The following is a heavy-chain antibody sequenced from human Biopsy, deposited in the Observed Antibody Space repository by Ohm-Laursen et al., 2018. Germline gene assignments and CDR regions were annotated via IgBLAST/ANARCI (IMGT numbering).Heavy chain of an antibody. CDR3: ANSIVPIYYDVTGEGAFDV. CDR2: TSYDGNKK. D-gene: IGHD3-16*01. Sequence: SLRLSCAASAFNFSIYGMHWVRQAPGKGLAWVAVTSYDGNKKYFADSVKGRFTISRDNSKSTLYLQMNSLRAEDTAVYYCANSIVPIYYDVTGEGAFDVWGQGTMVTVSS. J-gene: IGHJ3*01. V-gene: IGHV3-30*18. CDR1: AFNFSIYG.